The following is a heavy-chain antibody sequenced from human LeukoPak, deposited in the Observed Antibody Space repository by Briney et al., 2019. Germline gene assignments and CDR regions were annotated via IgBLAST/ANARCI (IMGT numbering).Heavy chain of an antibody. V-gene: IGHV3-23*01. J-gene: IGHJ4*02. CDR1: GFTFSSYA. Sequence: GGSLRLSCAASGFTFSSYAMSWVRQAPGKGLEWVSAISGSGGSTYYADSVKGRFTISRDNSKNTLYLQMNSLRAENTAVYYCAKVKRYLVGASDYWGQGTLVTVSS. D-gene: IGHD1-26*01. CDR3: AKVKRYLVGASDY. CDR2: ISGSGGST.